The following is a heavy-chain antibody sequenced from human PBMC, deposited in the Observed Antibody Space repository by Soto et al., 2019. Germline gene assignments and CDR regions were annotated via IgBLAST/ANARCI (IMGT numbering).Heavy chain of an antibody. V-gene: IGHV3-21*01. D-gene: IGHD4-17*01. J-gene: IGHJ3*02. CDR3: AGMTTVTHNAFDI. CDR2: ISSSSSYI. CDR1: GFTFSSYS. Sequence: GGSLRLSCAASGFTFSSYSMNWVRQAPGKGLEWVSSISSSSSYIYYADSVKGRFTISRDNAKNSLYLQMNSLRAEDTAVYYCAGMTTVTHNAFDIWGQGTMVTVSS.